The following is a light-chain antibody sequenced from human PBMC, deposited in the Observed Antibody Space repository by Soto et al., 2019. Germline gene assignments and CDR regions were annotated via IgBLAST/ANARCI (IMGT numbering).Light chain of an antibody. CDR1: SSDVDAYNY. CDR3: SSSAGIYHYLV. V-gene: IGLV2-11*01. J-gene: IGLJ3*02. Sequence: QSALTQPRSVSGSPGQSVTISCTGISSDVDAYNYVSWYQHHPGKAPKLMIFDVSKRPSGVPDRFSGSKSGNTASLTISGLQAGDEADYYCSSSAGIYHYLVFGGGTKVTVL. CDR2: DVS.